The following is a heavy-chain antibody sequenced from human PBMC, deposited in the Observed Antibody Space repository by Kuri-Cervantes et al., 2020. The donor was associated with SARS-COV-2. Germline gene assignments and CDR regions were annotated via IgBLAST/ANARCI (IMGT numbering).Heavy chain of an antibody. CDR2: IYTSGST. V-gene: IGHV4-4*07. J-gene: IGHJ3*02. CDR1: GGSISSYY. Sequence: GSLRLSCTVSGGSISSYYWSWIRQPAGKGLEWIGRIYTSGSTNYNPSLKSRVTMSVDTSKNQFSLKLSSVTAADTAVYYCARPGRRTDAGSAFDIWGQGTMVTVSS. CDR3: ARPGRRTDAGSAFDI. D-gene: IGHD1-1*01.